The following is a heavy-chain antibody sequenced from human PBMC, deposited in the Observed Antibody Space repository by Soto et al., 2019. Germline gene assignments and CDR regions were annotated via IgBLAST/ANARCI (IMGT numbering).Heavy chain of an antibody. CDR3: GTWVGANKGGWGQFDY. D-gene: IGHD1-26*01. CDR1: GGTFNRYI. CDR2: IFPIPGIA. Sequence: QVQLVQSGAEVKKPGSSVKVSCKASGGTFNRYIIAWVRQAPGQGLDWMGRIFPIPGIANYAQQFQGRVTLTADISTTTVYMELSSLRSEDTAVYYCGTWVGANKGGWGQFDYWGQGTLVTVSS. V-gene: IGHV1-69*02. J-gene: IGHJ4*02.